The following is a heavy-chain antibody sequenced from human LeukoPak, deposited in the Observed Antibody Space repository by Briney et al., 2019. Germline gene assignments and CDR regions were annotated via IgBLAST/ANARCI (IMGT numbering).Heavy chain of an antibody. CDR1: GYTFVSHG. CDR2: ISVYNGNT. Sequence: ASVKVSCKAAGYTFVSHGISWVRLAPGQGLEWMGWISVYNGNTNYAQKLQGRVTMTTDTSTSTAYMELRSLRSDDTAVYYCARFGGYCSSTSCYADYYYYGMDVWGQGTTVTVSS. CDR3: ARFGGYCSSTSCYADYYYYGMDV. D-gene: IGHD2-2*01. V-gene: IGHV1-18*01. J-gene: IGHJ6*02.